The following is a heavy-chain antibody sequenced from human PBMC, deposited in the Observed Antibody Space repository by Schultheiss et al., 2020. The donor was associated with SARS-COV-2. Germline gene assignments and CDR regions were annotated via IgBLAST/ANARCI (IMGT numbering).Heavy chain of an antibody. CDR1: GFTFSDYY. J-gene: IGHJ3*02. Sequence: GGSLRLSCAASGFTFSDYYMSWIRQAPGKGLEWLSYISSSGTSIYYADSVKGRFTTSRDNAKNTLYLQMNSLRAEDTAVYYCAKFPSQYYYDSSGYDAFDIWGQGTMVTVSS. D-gene: IGHD3-22*01. V-gene: IGHV3-11*04. CDR3: AKFPSQYYYDSSGYDAFDI. CDR2: ISSSGTSI.